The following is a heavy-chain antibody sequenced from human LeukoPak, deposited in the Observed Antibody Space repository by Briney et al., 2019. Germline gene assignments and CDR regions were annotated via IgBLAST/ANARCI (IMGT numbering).Heavy chain of an antibody. Sequence: ASVKVSCKASGYTFTGYYMHWVRQAPGQGLEWMGRINPNSGGTNYAQKFQGRVTMTRDTSISTAYMELSRLRSDDTAVYYCARGPPFYSSPHGANWFDPWGQGTLVTVSS. CDR2: INPNSGGT. V-gene: IGHV1-2*06. J-gene: IGHJ5*02. CDR1: GYTFTGYY. D-gene: IGHD6-13*01. CDR3: ARGPPFYSSPHGANWFDP.